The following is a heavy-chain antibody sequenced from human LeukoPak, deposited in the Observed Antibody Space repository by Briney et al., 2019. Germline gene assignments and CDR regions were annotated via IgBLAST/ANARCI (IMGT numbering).Heavy chain of an antibody. CDR2: IYYSGST. CDR3: AVLWFGELGSFGI. CDR1: GGSIGSYY. D-gene: IGHD3-10*01. V-gene: IGHV4-59*01. Sequence: SETLSLTCTVSGGSIGSYYWSWIRQPPGKGLEWIGYIYYSGSTNYNPSLKSRVTISVDTSKNQFSLKLSSVTAADTAVYYCAVLWFGELGSFGIWGRGTLVTVSS. J-gene: IGHJ3*02.